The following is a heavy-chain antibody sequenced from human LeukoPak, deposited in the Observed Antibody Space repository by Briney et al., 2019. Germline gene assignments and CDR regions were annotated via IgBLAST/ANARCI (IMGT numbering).Heavy chain of an antibody. Sequence: SETLSLTCTVSGGSISSYYWSWIRQPAGKGLEWIGRIYTSGSTNYNPSLKSRVTISVDTSKNQFSLKLSSVTAADTAVYYCARYFLSTGGYHNTYYDFWSGYYTGAFNWFDPWGQGTLVTVSS. D-gene: IGHD3-3*01. CDR3: ARYFLSTGGYHNTYYDFWSGYYTGAFNWFDP. J-gene: IGHJ5*02. CDR2: IYTSGST. V-gene: IGHV4-4*07. CDR1: GGSISSYY.